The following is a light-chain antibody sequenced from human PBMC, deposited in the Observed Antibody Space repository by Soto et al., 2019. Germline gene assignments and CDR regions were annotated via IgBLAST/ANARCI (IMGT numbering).Light chain of an antibody. CDR1: QSVSSY. CDR3: QQRSNWPIT. J-gene: IGKJ5*01. V-gene: IGKV3-11*01. Sequence: EIVLTQSPATLSLSPGERATLSCRASQSVSSYLAWYQQKPGQAPRLLIYDASNRATGIPARFSGSGSGTAFTLTIGSREPEDFAVYYWQQRSNWPITFGQWPRLEIK. CDR2: DAS.